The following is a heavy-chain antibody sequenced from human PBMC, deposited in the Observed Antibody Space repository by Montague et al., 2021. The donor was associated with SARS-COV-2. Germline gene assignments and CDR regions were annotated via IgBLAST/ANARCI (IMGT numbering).Heavy chain of an antibody. J-gene: IGHJ6*02. CDR3: ASDSGIEIPDYYYSMDV. Sequence: SLRLSCAASGFTFSSYEMNWVRQAPGKGLEWVSYISSSGSTIYYADSVKGRFTISRDNAKNSLYLQMNSLRAEDTAIYYCASDSGIEIPDYYYSMDVWGQGTTVTVFS. CDR1: GFTFSSYE. CDR2: ISSSGSTI. D-gene: IGHD5-24*01. V-gene: IGHV3-48*03.